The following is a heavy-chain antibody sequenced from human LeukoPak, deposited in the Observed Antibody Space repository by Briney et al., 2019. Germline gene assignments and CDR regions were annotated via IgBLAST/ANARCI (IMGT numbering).Heavy chain of an antibody. V-gene: IGHV3-9*01. D-gene: IGHD2-15*01. CDR2: ISWNSGSI. J-gene: IGHJ6*02. CDR3: ARVEVNCSGGSCYSVGYYGMDV. CDR1: GFTFDDYA. Sequence: GGSLRLSCAASGFTFDDYAMHWVRQAPGKGLEWVSGISWNSGSIGYADSVKGRFTISRDNAKNSLYLQMNSLRAEDTALYYCARVEVNCSGGSCYSVGYYGMDVWGQGTTVTVSS.